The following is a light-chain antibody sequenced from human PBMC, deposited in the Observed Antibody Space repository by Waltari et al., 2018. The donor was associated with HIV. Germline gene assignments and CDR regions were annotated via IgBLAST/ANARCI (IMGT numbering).Light chain of an antibody. CDR3: SSYTSSKGV. Sequence: QSALTQPASVSGSPGQSITISCTGTSSDVGGCNYVSWYQQHPGKAPKLMIYEVSDRPAGVSNLVSGSKSSNTASLTISWLQAEDEADYYCSSYTSSKGVFGGGTKLTVL. J-gene: IGLJ3*02. CDR1: SSDVGGCNY. V-gene: IGLV2-14*01. CDR2: EVS.